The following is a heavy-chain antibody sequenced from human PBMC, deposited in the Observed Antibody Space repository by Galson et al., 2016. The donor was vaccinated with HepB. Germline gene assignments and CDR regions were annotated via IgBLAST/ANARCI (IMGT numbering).Heavy chain of an antibody. CDR2: IKQDGSDK. J-gene: IGHJ6*02. CDR3: TRDRFCISTSCYVEYYYGMDV. D-gene: IGHD2-2*01. Sequence: SLRLSCAASGFTFSSYWMSWVRQAPGKGLEWVANIKQDGSDKYYVDSVKGRFTISRDDAKNSLYLQMNSLRAEDTAAYYCTRDRFCISTSCYVEYYYGMDVWGQGTTVTVSS. V-gene: IGHV3-7*01. CDR1: GFTFSSYW.